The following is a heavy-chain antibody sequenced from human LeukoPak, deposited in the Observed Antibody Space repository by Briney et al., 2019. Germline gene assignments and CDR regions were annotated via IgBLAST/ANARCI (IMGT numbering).Heavy chain of an antibody. CDR1: GFTFSSYS. V-gene: IGHV3-30*02. D-gene: IGHD1-26*01. Sequence: SGGSLRLSCAASGFTFSSYSMNWVRQAPGKGLEWVAFIRYDRSNKYYADSVKGRFTISRDNSKNTLYLQMNSLRAEDTAVYYCAKDLVGAHPRDYYYYYMDVWGKGTTVTISS. J-gene: IGHJ6*03. CDR2: IRYDRSNK. CDR3: AKDLVGAHPRDYYYYYMDV.